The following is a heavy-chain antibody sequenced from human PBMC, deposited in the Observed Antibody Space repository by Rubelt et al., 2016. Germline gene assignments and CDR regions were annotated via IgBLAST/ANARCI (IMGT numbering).Heavy chain of an antibody. CDR1: GFISSAHG. V-gene: IGHV3-33*01. J-gene: IGHJ2*01. CDR2: TWNDGSHK. Sequence: QEQVVESGGGVVQPGRSLKLSCAASGFISSAHGMHWVRQAPGKGLEWVAVTWNDGSHKYYADSVKGRVTISTDDSKSMVYLEMKSLRVEDTAMYDCVRPGTAWREWYFDVWGRGTLVTVSS. CDR3: VRPGTAWREWYFDV. D-gene: IGHD1-26*01.